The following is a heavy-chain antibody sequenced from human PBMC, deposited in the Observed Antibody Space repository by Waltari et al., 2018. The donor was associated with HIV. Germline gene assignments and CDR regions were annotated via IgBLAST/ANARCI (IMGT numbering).Heavy chain of an antibody. J-gene: IGHJ6*02. Sequence: QLQLQESGPGLVKPSETLSLTCTVSGGSISSSSYYWGWIRQPPGKGLEWIGSIYYSGSTYYNPSLKSRVTISVDTSKNQFSLKLSSVTAADTAVYYCARQNRGYSYVLYYYYGMDVWGQGTTVTVSS. CDR3: ARQNRGYSYVLYYYYGMDV. CDR2: IYYSGST. D-gene: IGHD5-18*01. CDR1: GGSISSSSYY. V-gene: IGHV4-39*01.